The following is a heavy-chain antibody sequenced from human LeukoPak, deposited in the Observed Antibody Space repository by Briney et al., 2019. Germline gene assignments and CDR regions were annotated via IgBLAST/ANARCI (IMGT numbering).Heavy chain of an antibody. CDR2: INHSGST. Sequence: SETLSLTCAVYGGSFSGYYWCWIRQPPGKGLEWIGEINHSGSTNYNPSLKSRVTIPVDTSKNQFSLKLSSVTAADTAVYYCARAARITIFGVVIIGSRGMDVWGKGTTVTVSS. CDR1: GGSFSGYY. CDR3: ARAARITIFGVVIIGSRGMDV. D-gene: IGHD3-3*01. J-gene: IGHJ6*04. V-gene: IGHV4-34*01.